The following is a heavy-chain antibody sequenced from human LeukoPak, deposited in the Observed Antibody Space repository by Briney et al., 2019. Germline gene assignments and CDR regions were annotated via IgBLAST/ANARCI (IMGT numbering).Heavy chain of an antibody. J-gene: IGHJ4*02. CDR1: GGTFSSYA. CDR2: IIPTFGTA. CDR3: ARVRLNYYDSSGYFDY. Sequence: SVKVSCKASGGTFSSYAISWVRQAPGQGLEWMGRIIPTFGTANYAQKFQGRVTITTDESTSTAYMELSSLRSEDTAVYYCARVRLNYYDSSGYFDYWGQGTLVTVSS. V-gene: IGHV1-69*05. D-gene: IGHD3-22*01.